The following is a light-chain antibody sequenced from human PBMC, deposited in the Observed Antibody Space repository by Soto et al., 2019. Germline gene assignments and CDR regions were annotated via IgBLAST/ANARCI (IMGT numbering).Light chain of an antibody. V-gene: IGLV2-18*02. CDR3: SSYTTSNTYV. Sequence: QSALTQPPSVSGSPGQSVTISCTGTSSDVGNYNSVSWYQQPPGTVPKLMIYEVTNRPSGVPDRFSGSKSGNTASLTISGLQPEDEADYYCSSYTTSNTYVFGTVTKLTVL. J-gene: IGLJ1*01. CDR2: EVT. CDR1: SSDVGNYNS.